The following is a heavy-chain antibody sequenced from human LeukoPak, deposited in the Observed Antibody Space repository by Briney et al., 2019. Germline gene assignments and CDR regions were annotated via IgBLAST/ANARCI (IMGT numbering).Heavy chain of an antibody. CDR1: GFTFSNYW. J-gene: IGHJ4*02. D-gene: IGHD4-23*01. V-gene: IGHV3-74*01. CDR3: ARGTAVALDY. CDR2: ITSDGSST. Sequence: GGSLRLSCAASGFTFSNYWMHWVRQAPGRGLVWVARITSDGSSTSYADSVKGRFTISRDSAKNILSLQMNSLRAEDTAVYYCARGTAVALDYWGQGTQVTVSS.